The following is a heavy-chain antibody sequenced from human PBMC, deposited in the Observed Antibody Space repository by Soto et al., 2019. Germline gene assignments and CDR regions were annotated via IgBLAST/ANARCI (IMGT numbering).Heavy chain of an antibody. CDR2: IIPIFGTA. J-gene: IGHJ5*02. CDR1: GGTFSSYA. Sequence: QVQLVQSGAEVKKPGSSVKVSCKASGGTFSSYAISWVRQAPGQGLEWMGGIIPIFGTANYAQKFQGRVTIPADESTSTAYMELSSLRSEDTAVYYCARDQRNSKPSRHNWFDPWGQGTLVTVSS. D-gene: IGHD4-4*01. V-gene: IGHV1-69*01. CDR3: ARDQRNSKPSRHNWFDP.